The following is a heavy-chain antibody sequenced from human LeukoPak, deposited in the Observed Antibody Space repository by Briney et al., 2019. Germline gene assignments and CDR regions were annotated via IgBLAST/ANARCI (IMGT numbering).Heavy chain of an antibody. CDR1: GGSILTTNW. J-gene: IGHJ4*02. CDR3: ARESGAFSPFGF. V-gene: IGHV4-4*02. D-gene: IGHD1-26*01. Sequence: SGTLSLTCAVSGGSILTTNWWSWVRQPPGKGLEWIGEVHLSGTSNYNPSLKSRVIMSIDKSKNQLSLKLTSVTAADTAMYYCARESGAFSPFGFWGQGTLVTVSS. CDR2: VHLSGTS.